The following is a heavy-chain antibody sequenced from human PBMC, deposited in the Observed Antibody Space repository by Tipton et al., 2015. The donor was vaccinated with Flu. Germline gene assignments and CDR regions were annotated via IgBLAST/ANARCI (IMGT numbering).Heavy chain of an antibody. D-gene: IGHD3-22*01. CDR3: ARDQESVWYYDSSGDDAFDI. J-gene: IGHJ3*02. V-gene: IGHV4-59*10. CDR2: IYTSGST. CDR1: GGSFSGYY. Sequence: TLSLTCAVYGGSFSGYYWSWIRQPPGKGLEWIGRIYTSGSTNYNPSLKSRVTMSVDTSKNQFSLKLSSVTAADTAVYYCARDQESVWYYDSSGDDAFDIWGQGTMVTVSS.